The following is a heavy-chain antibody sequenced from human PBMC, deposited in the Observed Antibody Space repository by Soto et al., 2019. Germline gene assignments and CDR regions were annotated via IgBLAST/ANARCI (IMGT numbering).Heavy chain of an antibody. CDR1: GGSFSGYY. D-gene: IGHD3-9*01. J-gene: IGHJ5*02. V-gene: IGHV4-34*01. CDR2: INHSGST. CDR3: ARGGSDDMLSGYTNLFDP. Sequence: QVQLQQWGAGLLKPSETLSLTCAVYGGSFSGYYWSWIRQPPGKGLEWIGEINHSGSTNYNPSLKSRVTISVDTCKNQFSLKLSSVTAADTAVYYCARGGSDDMLSGYTNLFDPWGQGSLVTASS.